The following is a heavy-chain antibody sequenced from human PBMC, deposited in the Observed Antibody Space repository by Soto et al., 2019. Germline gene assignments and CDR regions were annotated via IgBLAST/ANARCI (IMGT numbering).Heavy chain of an antibody. V-gene: IGHV3-30*18. CDR3: AKDGGHYDFWRGMDV. D-gene: IGHD3-3*01. CDR1: GFTFSSYG. J-gene: IGHJ6*02. CDR2: ISYDGSNK. Sequence: QVQLVESGGGVVQPGRSLRLSCAASGFTFSSYGMHWVRQAPGKGLEWVAVISYDGSNKYYADSVKGRFTISRDNSKNTLYLQMNSLRVADTAVYYCAKDGGHYDFWRGMDVWGQRTTVTVS.